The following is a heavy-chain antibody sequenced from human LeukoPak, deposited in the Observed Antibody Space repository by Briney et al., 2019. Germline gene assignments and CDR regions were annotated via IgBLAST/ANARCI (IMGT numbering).Heavy chain of an antibody. V-gene: IGHV3-21*01. CDR3: ARLGSGSYKTGFDY. CDR1: GFTFSSYS. D-gene: IGHD1-26*01. Sequence: GGSLRLSCAASGFTFSSYSMNWVRQAPGKGLEWVSSISSSSSYIYYADSVKGRFTISRDNAKNSLYLQMNSLRAEDTAMYYCARLGSGSYKTGFDYWGQGTLVTVSS. J-gene: IGHJ4*02. CDR2: ISSSSSYI.